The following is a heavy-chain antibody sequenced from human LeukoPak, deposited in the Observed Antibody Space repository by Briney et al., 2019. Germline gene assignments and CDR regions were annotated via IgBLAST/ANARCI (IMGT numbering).Heavy chain of an antibody. CDR1: GYSFTSYY. CDR3: ARAVGGYCSGGSCYSEGY. J-gene: IGHJ4*02. D-gene: IGHD2-15*01. CDR2: INASGGST. V-gene: IGHV1-46*01. Sequence: GASVKVSCKASGYSFTSYYMNWVRQAPGQGLERMGIINASGGSTSYAQKFQGRLTMTRDTSTRTVYMELSSLRSEDTAVYYCARAVGGYCSGGSCYSEGYWGQGTLVTVSS.